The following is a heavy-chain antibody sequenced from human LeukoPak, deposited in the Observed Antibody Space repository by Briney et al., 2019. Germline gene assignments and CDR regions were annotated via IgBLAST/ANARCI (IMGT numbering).Heavy chain of an antibody. Sequence: ASVKVSCKASGYTFTSYDINWVRQATGQGLEWMGWMNPNSGHTGYAQKFQGRVTITRNTSISTAYMELSSLRAEDTAVYYCARDSRFRYYYDSSGYLTQPNPDYWGQGTLVTVSS. V-gene: IGHV1-8*03. J-gene: IGHJ4*02. CDR1: GYTFTSYD. CDR2: MNPNSGHT. CDR3: ARDSRFRYYYDSSGYLTQPNPDY. D-gene: IGHD3-22*01.